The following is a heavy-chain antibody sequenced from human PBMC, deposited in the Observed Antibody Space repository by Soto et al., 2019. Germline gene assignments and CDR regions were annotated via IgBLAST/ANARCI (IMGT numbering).Heavy chain of an antibody. Sequence: ASVKVSCKASGYTFTSYGISWVRQAPGQGLEWMGWISAYNGNTNYAQKLQGRVTMTTDTSTSTAYMELRSLRSDDTAVYYCARDRRYYYGSGKGDYWGQGTLVTVSS. V-gene: IGHV1-18*01. CDR2: ISAYNGNT. CDR1: GYTFTSYG. D-gene: IGHD3-10*01. J-gene: IGHJ4*02. CDR3: ARDRRYYYGSGKGDY.